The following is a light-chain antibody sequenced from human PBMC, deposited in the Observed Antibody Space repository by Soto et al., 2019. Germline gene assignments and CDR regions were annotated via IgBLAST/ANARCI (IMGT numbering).Light chain of an antibody. J-gene: IGKJ1*01. CDR1: QSVSSNY. Sequence: EIVLTQSPDTLSLSPGERATLSCRASQSVSSNYLAWYQQKPGQAPRLLIYGASSRATGIPDRFSGSGSGTDFTLTISRLEPEDFAVYYCQQYGNSPWTFGQGTKVEIK. CDR2: GAS. V-gene: IGKV3-20*01. CDR3: QQYGNSPWT.